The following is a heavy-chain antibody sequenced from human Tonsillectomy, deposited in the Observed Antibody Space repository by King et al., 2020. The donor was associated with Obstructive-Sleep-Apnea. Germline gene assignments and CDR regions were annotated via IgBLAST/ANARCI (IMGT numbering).Heavy chain of an antibody. J-gene: IGHJ6*02. CDR1: GFTFSSYW. CDR3: ATKYGMDV. V-gene: IGHV3-74*01. CDR2: MISDGSST. Sequence: VQLVESGGGLVQPGGSLRLSCAASGFTFSSYWMHWVRQAPGKGLVWVSRMISDGSSTSYSDSVTGRFTISRDNAKNTLYLQMNSLRAEDTDAYYCATKYGMDVRGQGTTVTVSS.